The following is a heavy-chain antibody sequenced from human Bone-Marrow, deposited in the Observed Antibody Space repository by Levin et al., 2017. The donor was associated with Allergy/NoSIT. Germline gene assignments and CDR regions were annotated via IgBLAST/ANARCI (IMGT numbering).Heavy chain of an antibody. CDR3: ARVDDSWFGQLLCYFDY. Sequence: GGSLRLSCAASGFTFGSHSMNWVRQVPGRGLEWLSSISGSGNHIFYADSVKGRFTISRDNAKNSLFLQMNSLRAEDTAVYYCARVDDSWFGQLLCYFDYWGQGIPVTVSS. V-gene: IGHV3-21*01. J-gene: IGHJ4*02. CDR1: GFTFGSHS. D-gene: IGHD3-10*01. CDR2: ISGSGNHI.